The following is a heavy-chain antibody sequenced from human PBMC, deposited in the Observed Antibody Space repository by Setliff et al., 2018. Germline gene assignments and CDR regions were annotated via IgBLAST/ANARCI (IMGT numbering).Heavy chain of an antibody. CDR1: GYSFTSYW. CDR3: ASPSAGWTKPFDV. J-gene: IGHJ3*01. D-gene: IGHD6-19*01. Sequence: GESLKISCEGSGYSFTSYWIGWVRQMPGKGPEWMGIIYPGDSDTRYSPSFQGQVTISVDKSISTAYLQWSSLKASDTAMYYCASPSAGWTKPFDVWGQGTMVTVSS. V-gene: IGHV5-51*01. CDR2: IYPGDSDT.